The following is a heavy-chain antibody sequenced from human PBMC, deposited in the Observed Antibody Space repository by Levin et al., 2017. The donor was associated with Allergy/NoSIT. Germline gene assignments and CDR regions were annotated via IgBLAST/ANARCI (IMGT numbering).Heavy chain of an antibody. Sequence: GESLKISCAASGFTFSSYSMNWVRQAPGKGLEWVSSISSSSSYIYYADSVKGRFTISRDNAKNSLYLQMNSLRAEDTAVYYCAREYYDILTGYSDYWGQGTLVTVSS. CDR1: GFTFSSYS. J-gene: IGHJ4*02. CDR3: AREYYDILTGYSDY. V-gene: IGHV3-21*01. D-gene: IGHD3-9*01. CDR2: ISSSSSYI.